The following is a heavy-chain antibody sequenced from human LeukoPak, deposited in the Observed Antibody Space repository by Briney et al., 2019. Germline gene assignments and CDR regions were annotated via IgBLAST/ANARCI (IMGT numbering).Heavy chain of an antibody. Sequence: SETLSLTCTVSGYSISSGYYWGWIRQPPGKGLEWIGSIYHSGSTYYNPSLKSRVTISVDTSKNQSSLKLSSVTAADTAVYYCATLTDDYYYYYYMDVWGKGTTVTVSS. D-gene: IGHD1-14*01. J-gene: IGHJ6*03. CDR3: ATLTDDYYYYYYMDV. V-gene: IGHV4-38-2*02. CDR1: GYSISSGYY. CDR2: IYHSGST.